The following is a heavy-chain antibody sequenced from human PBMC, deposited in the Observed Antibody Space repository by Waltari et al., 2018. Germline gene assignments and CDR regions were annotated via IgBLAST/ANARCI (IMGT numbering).Heavy chain of an antibody. D-gene: IGHD2-21*01. J-gene: IGHJ5*02. CDR2: IYYSGST. V-gene: IGHV4-30-4*08. CDR1: GGSISSGDYY. Sequence: QVQLQESGPGLVKPSQTLSLTCTVSGGSISSGDYYWSWIRQPPGKGLEWIGYIYYSGSTYYNPSLKSRVTISVDTSKNQFSLKLSSVTAADTAVYYCARDGSTIPRDNWFDPWGQGTLVTVSS. CDR3: ARDGSTIPRDNWFDP.